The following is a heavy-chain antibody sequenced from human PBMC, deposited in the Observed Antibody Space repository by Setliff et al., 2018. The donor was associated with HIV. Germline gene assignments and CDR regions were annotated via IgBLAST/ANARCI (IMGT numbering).Heavy chain of an antibody. CDR3: ARRQADYDSSGFYREDFDY. CDR1: GGSISSYY. J-gene: IGHJ4*02. D-gene: IGHD3-22*01. V-gene: IGHV4-59*05. CDR2: IYYSGSG. Sequence: PSETLSLTCTVSGGSISSYYWSWIRQPPGKGLEWIGSIYYSGSGYYNPSLKSRVTVSVDTSKNQFSLGLNSVTAADTAVYYCARRQADYDSSGFYREDFDYWGQGTLVTVSS.